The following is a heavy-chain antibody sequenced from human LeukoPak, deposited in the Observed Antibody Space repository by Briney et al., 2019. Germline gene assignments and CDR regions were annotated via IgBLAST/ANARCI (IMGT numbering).Heavy chain of an antibody. CDR2: ISGSGATT. D-gene: IGHD1-26*01. CDR3: AKSVKWELLRDYYMDV. CDR1: GFTFSSYA. J-gene: IGHJ6*03. Sequence: PGGSLRLSCAVSGFTFSSYAMSWVRQAPGRGLECISTISGSGATTYYADSVKGRLTISRDDSKNTLSLQMNSLRAEDTVVYYCAKSVKWELLRDYYMDVWGKGTTVTVSS. V-gene: IGHV3-23*01.